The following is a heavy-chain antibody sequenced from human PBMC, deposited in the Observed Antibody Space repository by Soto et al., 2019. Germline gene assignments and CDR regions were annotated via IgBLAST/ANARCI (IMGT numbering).Heavy chain of an antibody. Sequence: SETLSLTCAVSGGSISSSNWWSWVRQPPGKGLEWIGEIYHSGSTNYNPSLKSRVTLSVDKSKNQFSLKLSSVTAADTAVYYCALLAAAGSYYYYGMDVWGQGTTVTVSS. V-gene: IGHV4-4*02. CDR3: ALLAAAGSYYYYGMDV. J-gene: IGHJ6*02. CDR2: IYHSGST. D-gene: IGHD6-13*01. CDR1: GGSISSSNW.